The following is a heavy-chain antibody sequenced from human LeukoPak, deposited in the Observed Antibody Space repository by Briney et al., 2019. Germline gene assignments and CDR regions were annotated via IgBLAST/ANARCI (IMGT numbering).Heavy chain of an antibody. J-gene: IGHJ4*02. CDR3: ARGPDTGAFDS. CDR1: GYTFTGYY. CDR2: INPNSGAT. Sequence: ASVKVSCKASGYTFTGYYIHWMRQTPGQAFEWMGWINPNSGATSYSQTFHGRVTMTRDTSISTIFMDLGNLKSDDTAVYYCARGPDTGAFDSWGQGTVVTVSS. V-gene: IGHV1-2*02. D-gene: IGHD7-27*01.